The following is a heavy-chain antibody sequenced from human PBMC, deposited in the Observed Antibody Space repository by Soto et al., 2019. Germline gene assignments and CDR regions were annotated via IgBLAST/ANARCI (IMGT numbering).Heavy chain of an antibody. CDR2: IKQDGSEK. D-gene: IGHD6-6*01. CDR1: GFTFSSYW. J-gene: IGHJ5*02. CDR3: ARSIAARLNCFDP. Sequence: EVQLVESGGGLVQPGGSLRLSCAASGFTFSSYWMSWVRQAPGKGLEWVANIKQDGSEKYYVDSVKGPFTISRDNAKNSLYLQMNTLTADDTAVYYCARSIAARLNCFDPWGQGTLVTVSS. V-gene: IGHV3-7*01.